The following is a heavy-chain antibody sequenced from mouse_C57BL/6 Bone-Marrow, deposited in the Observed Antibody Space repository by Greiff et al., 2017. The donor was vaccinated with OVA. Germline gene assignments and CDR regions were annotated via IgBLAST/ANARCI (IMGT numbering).Heavy chain of an antibody. D-gene: IGHD2-12*01. V-gene: IGHV1-42*01. CDR2: INPSNGGT. CDR3: APDHDSLDY. Sequence: EVQLQQSGPELVKPGASVKISCKASGYSFTGYYMNWVKQSPEKSLEWIGEINPSNGGTTYNQKFKAKATLTVDKSSSTAYMQLKSLTSEDSAVYYGAPDHDSLDYWGQGTTLTVSS. CDR1: GYSFTGYY. J-gene: IGHJ2*01.